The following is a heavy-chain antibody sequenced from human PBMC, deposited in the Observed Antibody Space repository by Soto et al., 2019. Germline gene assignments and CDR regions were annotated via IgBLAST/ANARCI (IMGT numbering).Heavy chain of an antibody. Sequence: GGSLRLSGAASGFTFSRFALSWVRLAPGKGLEWVSAISGSGGGTDYAASVKGRFTISRDTYKNTLYLQMNSLTAEDTAVYYCAGPGSSSQDYWGEGAPLTVSS. J-gene: IGHJ4*02. CDR1: GFTFSRFA. V-gene: IGHV3-23*01. D-gene: IGHD5-18*01. CDR2: ISGSGGGT. CDR3: AGPGSSSQDY.